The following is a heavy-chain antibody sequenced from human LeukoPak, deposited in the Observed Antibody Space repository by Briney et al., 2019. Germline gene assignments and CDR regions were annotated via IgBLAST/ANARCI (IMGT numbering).Heavy chain of an antibody. D-gene: IGHD3-22*01. CDR2: IYYSGST. J-gene: IGHJ3*02. CDR3: TTYYYDSSDAFDI. Sequence: PSETLSLTCTVSGYSISSSYYWGWIRQPPGKGLEWIGSIYYSGSTYYNPSLKSRVTISVDTSKNQFSLKLSSVTAADTAVYYCTTYYYDSSDAFDIWGQGTMVTVSS. V-gene: IGHV4-38-2*02. CDR1: GYSISSSYY.